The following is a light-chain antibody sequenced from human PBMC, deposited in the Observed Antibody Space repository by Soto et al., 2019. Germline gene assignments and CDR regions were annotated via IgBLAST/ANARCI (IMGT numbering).Light chain of an antibody. J-gene: IGKJ1*01. CDR2: RAS. CDR1: QTIYSN. CDR3: QQYQNLWK. V-gene: IGKV3-15*01. Sequence: IGMTQSPATLSVSPGERATLSCRASQTIYSNVAWYQQRPGQPPRLLIYRASSRATGIPARFSGSGSGTEFTLTINSLQSEDFAVYYCQQYQNLWKFGQGTKVDI.